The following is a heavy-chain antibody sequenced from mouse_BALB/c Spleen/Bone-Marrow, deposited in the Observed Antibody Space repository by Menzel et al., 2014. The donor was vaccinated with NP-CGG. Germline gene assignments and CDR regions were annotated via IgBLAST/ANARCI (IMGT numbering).Heavy chain of an antibody. CDR3: ARVTTDWYFDV. J-gene: IGHJ1*01. V-gene: IGHV1-20*02. CDR1: GYPFTGYF. CDR2: INPYNGDT. D-gene: IGHD1-1*01. Sequence: VQLQQSGPELVKPGASVKISCKASGYPFTGYFMNWVMQSHGKSLEWIGRINPYNGDTFYNQKFKGKATLTVDKSSSTAHMELRSLASEDSAGYYCARVTTDWYFDVWGAGTTVTVSS.